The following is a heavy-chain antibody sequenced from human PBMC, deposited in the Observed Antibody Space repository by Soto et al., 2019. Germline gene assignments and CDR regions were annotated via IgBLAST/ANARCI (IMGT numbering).Heavy chain of an antibody. J-gene: IGHJ6*02. V-gene: IGHV3-30-3*01. CDR2: ISYDGSNK. Sequence: QVQLVESGGGVVQPGRSLRLSCAASGFTFSSYAMHWVRQAPGKGLEWVAVISYDGSNKYYADSVKGRFTISRDNSKNTRYLQMNSLRAEDTAVYYCARDIGVRYDFWSGHDYYYGMDVWGQGTTVTVSS. CDR1: GFTFSSYA. CDR3: ARDIGVRYDFWSGHDYYYGMDV. D-gene: IGHD3-3*01.